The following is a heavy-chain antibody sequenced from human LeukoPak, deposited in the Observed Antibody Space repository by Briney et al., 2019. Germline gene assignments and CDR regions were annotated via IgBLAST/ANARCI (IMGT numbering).Heavy chain of an antibody. CDR1: GGSISTSSYY. CDR2: IFYSGST. V-gene: IGHV4-39*07. Sequence: SETLSLTCTVSGGSISTSSYYWGWVRQPPGKGLEWIGNIFYSGSTYYSPSLKSRVTISLDTSKNQFSLKLSSVTAADTAVYYCARAILTGYYKRWFDPWGQGTLVTVSS. D-gene: IGHD3-9*01. CDR3: ARAILTGYYKRWFDP. J-gene: IGHJ5*02.